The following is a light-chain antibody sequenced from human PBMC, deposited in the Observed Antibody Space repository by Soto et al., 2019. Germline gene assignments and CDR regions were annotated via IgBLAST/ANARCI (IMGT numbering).Light chain of an antibody. J-gene: IGKJ1*01. Sequence: EIVLTQSPGTLSLSPGERATLSCRASQSVTSSLAWYQQRPGQAPRLLLYDASSRATGIPDRFSGSGSGTDFTLTISRLEREDFAVYYCQHFGSSRTFGQGAKVEIK. CDR2: DAS. V-gene: IGKV3-20*01. CDR1: QSVTSS. CDR3: QHFGSSRT.